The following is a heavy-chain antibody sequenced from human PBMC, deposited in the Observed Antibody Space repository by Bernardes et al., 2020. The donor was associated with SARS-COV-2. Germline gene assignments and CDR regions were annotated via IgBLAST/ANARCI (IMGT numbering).Heavy chain of an antibody. J-gene: IGHJ5*02. Sequence: AASGFTFSSSWLHWVRQAPGTGLVWVSRINTDGSSTSYADSVKGRFTISRDNAKNMLFLQMSGLRAEDTAMYYCARDLGYCTNGVCSPWGQGTLVTVSS. V-gene: IGHV3-74*01. CDR2: INTDGSST. D-gene: IGHD2-8*01. CDR1: GFTFSSSW. CDR3: ARDLGYCTNGVCSP.